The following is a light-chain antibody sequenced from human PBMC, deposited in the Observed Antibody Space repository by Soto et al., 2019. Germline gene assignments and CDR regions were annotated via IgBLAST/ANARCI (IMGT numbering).Light chain of an antibody. CDR1: QSVSSSY. V-gene: IGKV3D-20*02. CDR2: DVS. CDR3: QQRSNWPRT. Sequence: EIVLTQSPGTLSLSPGARATLSCRSSQSVSSSYLAWYQQKPGQAPRLLIYDVSNRATGITARFSGSGSGTDFTLTISSLEPEDFAVYYCQQRSNWPRTFGQGTKVEIK. J-gene: IGKJ1*01.